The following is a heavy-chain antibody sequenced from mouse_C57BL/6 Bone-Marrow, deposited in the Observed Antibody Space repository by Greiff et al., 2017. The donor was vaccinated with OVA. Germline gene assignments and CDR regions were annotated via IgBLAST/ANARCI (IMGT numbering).Heavy chain of an antibody. V-gene: IGHV14-1*01. Sequence: VQLQQSGAELVRPGASVKLSCTASGFNIKDYYMHWVKQRPEQGLEWIGRIDPEDGDTEYAPKFQGKATMTADTSSNTAYLQLSSLTSEDAAVDYCTQAYSSYYWGQGTTLTVSS. CDR3: TQAYSSYY. J-gene: IGHJ2*01. CDR2: IDPEDGDT. D-gene: IGHD1-1*01. CDR1: GFNIKDYY.